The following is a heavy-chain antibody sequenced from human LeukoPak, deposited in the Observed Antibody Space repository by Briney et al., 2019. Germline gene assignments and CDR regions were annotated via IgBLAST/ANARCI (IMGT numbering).Heavy chain of an antibody. CDR3: AGFPLGRMAEDYLDY. Sequence: EASVKVSCKASGYTFTGYYMDWVRQVPGQGFEWMGRINPNSGGTNYAQKFQGRVTVTRDTSISTAYMELSSLGSDDTAVYYCAGFPLGRMAEDYLDYWGQGTLVTVSS. CDR2: INPNSGGT. D-gene: IGHD1-26*01. CDR1: GYTFTGYY. J-gene: IGHJ4*02. V-gene: IGHV1-2*06.